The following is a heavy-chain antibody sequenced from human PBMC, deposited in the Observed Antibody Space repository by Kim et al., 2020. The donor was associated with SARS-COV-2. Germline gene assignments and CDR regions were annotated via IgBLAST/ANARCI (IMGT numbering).Heavy chain of an antibody. Sequence: GGSLRLSCAASGFTFSSYGMHWVRQAPGKGLEWVAVIWYDGSNKYYADSVKGRFTISRDNSKNTLYLQMNSLRAEDTAVYYCARVGRITMIVGYFDYWGQGTLVTVSS. CDR1: GFTFSSYG. CDR3: ARVGRITMIVGYFDY. CDR2: IWYDGSNK. J-gene: IGHJ4*02. D-gene: IGHD3-22*01. V-gene: IGHV3-33*01.